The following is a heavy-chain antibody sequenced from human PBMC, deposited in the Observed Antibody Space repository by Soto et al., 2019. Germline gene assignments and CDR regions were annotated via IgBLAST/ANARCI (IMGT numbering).Heavy chain of an antibody. CDR3: ARYRREAVAGYTLDN. D-gene: IGHD6-13*01. CDR2: IYYSGRT. V-gene: IGHV4-59*01. Sequence: ASETLSLTCTVSGGSIRDYFWTWIRQPPGKGLEWIGYIYYSGRTNYNPSLKSRVSISVDTSKNHFSLQLRSVTAADTAVYYCARYRREAVAGYTLDNWGQGILVTVSS. CDR1: GGSIRDYF. J-gene: IGHJ4*02.